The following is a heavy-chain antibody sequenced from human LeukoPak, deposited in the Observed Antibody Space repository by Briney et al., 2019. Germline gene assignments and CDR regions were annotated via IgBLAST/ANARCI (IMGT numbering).Heavy chain of an antibody. CDR1: GFIFSSNY. CDR3: ARWVGATIPHDAFDI. Sequence: GGSLRLSCAASGFIFSSNYMTWVRQAPGKGLEWVAVISYDGSNKYYADSVKGRFTISRDNSKNTLYLQMNSLRAEDTAVYYCARWVGATIPHDAFDIWGQGTMVTVSS. V-gene: IGHV3-30*03. D-gene: IGHD1-26*01. J-gene: IGHJ3*02. CDR2: ISYDGSNK.